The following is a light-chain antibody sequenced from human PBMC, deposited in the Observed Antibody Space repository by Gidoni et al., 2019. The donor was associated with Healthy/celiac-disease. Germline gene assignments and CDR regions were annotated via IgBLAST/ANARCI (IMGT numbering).Light chain of an antibody. CDR2: KAS. J-gene: IGKJ1*01. CDR3: QQYNSYSPA. Sequence: DIQMTQSPSTLSASVGDRVTITCRASQSISSWLAWYQQKPGKAPKLLIYKASSLESGVPSRFSGSGSGTEFTLTISSLQPDDFATYYYQQYNSYSPAFXXXTKVEIK. V-gene: IGKV1-5*03. CDR1: QSISSW.